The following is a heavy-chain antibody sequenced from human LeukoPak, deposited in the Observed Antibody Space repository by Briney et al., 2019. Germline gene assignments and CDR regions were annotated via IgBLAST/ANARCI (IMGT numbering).Heavy chain of an antibody. J-gene: IGHJ6*02. CDR2: IKQDGSEK. CDR1: GFTFSSYG. Sequence: QSGGSLRLSCAASGFTFSSYGRHWVRQAPGKGLEWVSNIKQDGSEKYYVDSVKGRFTISRDNAKNSLYLQMNSLRAEDTAVYYCARDSEQWLDYGMDVWGQGTTVTVSS. D-gene: IGHD6-19*01. CDR3: ARDSEQWLDYGMDV. V-gene: IGHV3-7*01.